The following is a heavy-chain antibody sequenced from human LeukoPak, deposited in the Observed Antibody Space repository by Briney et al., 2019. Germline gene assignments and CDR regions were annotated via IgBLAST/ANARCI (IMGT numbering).Heavy chain of an antibody. J-gene: IGHJ3*02. CDR1: GFTFSNYA. D-gene: IGHD3-16*01. Sequence: GGSLRLSCAASGFTFSNYAMSWVRQAPGKGLEWVSAISGSGGSTYYADSAKGRFTISRDNSKNTLYLQTNSLRAEDTAVYYCAKDKSFVGVSRSAFDIWGQGTMVTVSS. V-gene: IGHV3-23*01. CDR3: AKDKSFVGVSRSAFDI. CDR2: ISGSGGST.